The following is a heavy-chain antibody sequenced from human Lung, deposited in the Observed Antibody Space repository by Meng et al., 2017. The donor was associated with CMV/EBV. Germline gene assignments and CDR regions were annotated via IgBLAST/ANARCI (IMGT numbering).Heavy chain of an antibody. CDR1: GFTFSSFW. CDR3: ARARLEVNRYDYGMDV. D-gene: IGHD6-19*01. CDR2: IKQDESEI. J-gene: IGHJ6*04. Sequence: GGSLRLSXAASGFTFSSFWMAWVRQAPGKGLEWVGNIKQDESEIQYVGSVKGRFTITRDNAKNSLFLQMNSLRAEDTAGYYCARARLEVNRYDYGMDVWGEGTPVTVSS. V-gene: IGHV3-7*04.